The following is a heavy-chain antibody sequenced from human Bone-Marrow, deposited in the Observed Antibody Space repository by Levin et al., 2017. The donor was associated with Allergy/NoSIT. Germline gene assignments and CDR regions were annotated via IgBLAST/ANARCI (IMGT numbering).Heavy chain of an antibody. CDR3: ARESYDYVWGAYLRAFDI. V-gene: IGHV4-61*02. J-gene: IGHJ3*02. D-gene: IGHD3-16*02. Sequence: SQTLSLTCTVSGGSISSGTYYWSWIRQPAGKGLEWIGRIYTSGSTNYNHSLKSRVTISADTSKNQVSLKLTSVTAADTAVYYCARESYDYVWGAYLRAFDIWGQGTMVTVSS. CDR2: IYTSGST. CDR1: GGSISSGTYY.